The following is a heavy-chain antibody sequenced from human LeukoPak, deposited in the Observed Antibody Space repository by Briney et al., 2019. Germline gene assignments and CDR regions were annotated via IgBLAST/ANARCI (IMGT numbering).Heavy chain of an antibody. CDR2: ISAYNGNT. V-gene: IGHV1-18*01. Sequence: ASVKVSCKASGYTFTSYGISWVRQAPGQGLEWMGWISAYNGNTNYAQKLQGRVTMTTDTSTSTAYMELSSLRSEDTAVYYCARGLYYGFYYYYYGMDVWGQGTTVTVSS. J-gene: IGHJ6*02. CDR1: GYTFTSYG. D-gene: IGHD3-22*01. CDR3: ARGLYYGFYYYYYGMDV.